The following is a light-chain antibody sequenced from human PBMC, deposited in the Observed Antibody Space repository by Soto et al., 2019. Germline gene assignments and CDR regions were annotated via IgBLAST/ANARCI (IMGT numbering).Light chain of an antibody. Sequence: EVVLTQSPATLSLSPGERATLSCRASQNVRTFLDWYQQKPGQAPRFLICGASNRATGIPARFSGSGSGTDFTLTISSLEPEDFAVYYCQQHSHWAAWTFGQGTRVEIQ. CDR3: QQHSHWAAWT. J-gene: IGKJ1*01. CDR1: QNVRTF. CDR2: GAS. V-gene: IGKV3-11*01.